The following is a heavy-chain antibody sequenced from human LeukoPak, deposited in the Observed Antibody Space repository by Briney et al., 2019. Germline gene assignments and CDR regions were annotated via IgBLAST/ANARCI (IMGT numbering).Heavy chain of an antibody. CDR2: IYYSGSI. J-gene: IGHJ4*02. V-gene: IGHV4-59*01. Sequence: SETLSLTCTVSGGSISSYYWSWIRQPPGKGLEWIGYIYYSGSINYNPSLKSRVTISVDTSKNQFSLKLSSVTAADTAVYYCARDYSEQLVLDYWGQGTLVTVSS. D-gene: IGHD6-13*01. CDR3: ARDYSEQLVLDY. CDR1: GGSISSYY.